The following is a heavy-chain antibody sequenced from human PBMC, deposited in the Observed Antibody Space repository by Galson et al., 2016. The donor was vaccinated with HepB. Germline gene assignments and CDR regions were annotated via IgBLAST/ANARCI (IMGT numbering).Heavy chain of an antibody. V-gene: IGHV3-48*03. Sequence: SLRLSCAASQFTFVDYSFNWVRQAPGKGLELVSYISSSGSTIYYADSVKGRFTISRDSAKNSLYLQMNSLRAEDTAVYYCARVTVVVIANYWYFDLWGRGTLVTVSS. CDR1: QFTFVDYS. CDR2: ISSSGSTI. CDR3: ARVTVVVIANYWYFDL. J-gene: IGHJ2*01. D-gene: IGHD3-22*01.